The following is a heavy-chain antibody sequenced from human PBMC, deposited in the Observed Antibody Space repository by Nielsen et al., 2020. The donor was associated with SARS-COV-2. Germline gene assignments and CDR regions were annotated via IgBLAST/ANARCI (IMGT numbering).Heavy chain of an antibody. Sequence: SGTLSLTCAVYGGSFSGYYWSWIRQPPGKGLEWIGEINHSGSTNYNPSLKSRVTISVDTSKNQFSLKLSSVTAADTAVYYCARVPTLLKYYFDYWGQGALVTVSS. CDR3: ARVPTLLKYYFDY. J-gene: IGHJ4*02. D-gene: IGHD2-15*01. CDR2: INHSGST. CDR1: GGSFSGYY. V-gene: IGHV4-34*01.